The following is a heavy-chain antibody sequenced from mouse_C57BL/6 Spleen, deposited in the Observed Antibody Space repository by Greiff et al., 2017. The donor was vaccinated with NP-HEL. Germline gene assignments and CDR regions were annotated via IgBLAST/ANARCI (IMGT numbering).Heavy chain of an antibody. J-gene: IGHJ4*01. D-gene: IGHD1-1*01. CDR2: INPSNGGT. V-gene: IGHV1-53*01. CDR3: ARGPYYYGSSLYAMDY. Sequence: QVQLQQPGTELVKPGASVKLSCKASGYTFTSYWMHWVKQRPGQGLEWIGNINPSNGGTNYNEKFKSKATLTVDKSSSTAYMQLSSLTSEDSAVYYWARGPYYYGSSLYAMDYWGQGTSVTVSS. CDR1: GYTFTSYW.